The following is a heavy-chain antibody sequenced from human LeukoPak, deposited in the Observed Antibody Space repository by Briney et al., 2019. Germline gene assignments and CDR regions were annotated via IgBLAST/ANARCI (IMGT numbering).Heavy chain of an antibody. CDR3: ASTYCSGGTCFDYYFDS. V-gene: IGHV4-30-4*08. CDR2: IYYSGST. CDR1: GGSISSGDYY. Sequence: SETLSLTCTVSGGSISSGDYYWSWIRQPPGRGLELIGYIYYSGSTYYNPSLKSRITISVDTSKNQFSLKLSSVTAADTAVYFCASTYCSGGTCFDYYFDSWGQGSLVTVSS. D-gene: IGHD2-15*01. J-gene: IGHJ4*02.